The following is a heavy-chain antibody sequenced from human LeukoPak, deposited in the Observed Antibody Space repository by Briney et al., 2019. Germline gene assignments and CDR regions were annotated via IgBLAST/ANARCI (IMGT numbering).Heavy chain of an antibody. CDR1: GFTFSSYE. V-gene: IGHV3-48*01. CDR3: AKGYYYYYYMDV. J-gene: IGHJ6*03. Sequence: GGSLRLSCATSGFTFSSYEMNWVRRAPGRGLEWVSYISISSSTIYYADSVKGRFTISRDNAKNSVYLQMNSLRAEDTAVYYCAKGYYYYYYMDVWGKGTTVTISS. CDR2: ISISSSTI.